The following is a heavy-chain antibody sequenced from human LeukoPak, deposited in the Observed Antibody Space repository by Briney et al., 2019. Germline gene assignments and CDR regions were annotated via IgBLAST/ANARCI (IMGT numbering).Heavy chain of an antibody. V-gene: IGHV4-34*01. D-gene: IGHD4-11*01. Sequence: SETLSLTCAVYGGSFSGYYWSWIRQPPGKGLEWIGEINHSGSTNYNPSLKSRVTISVDTSKNQFSLKLSSVTAADTAVYYCARLNYDYSNYWGQGTLVTVSS. CDR2: INHSGST. J-gene: IGHJ4*02. CDR3: ARLNYDYSNY. CDR1: GGSFSGYY.